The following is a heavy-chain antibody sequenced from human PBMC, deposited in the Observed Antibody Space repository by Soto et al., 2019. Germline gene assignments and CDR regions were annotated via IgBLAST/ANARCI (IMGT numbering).Heavy chain of an antibody. CDR2: MNRSGST. J-gene: IGHJ4*02. V-gene: IGHV4-34*01. CDR3: ARRYYGSGIHFDY. CDR1: GGSFSGYY. D-gene: IGHD3-10*01. Sequence: SETLSLTCAVYGGSFSGYYWTWIRQPPGKGLEWIGEMNRSGSTNYNSSLKSRVTISVDTSQNQFSLNLSSVTAADTAVYYCARRYYGSGIHFDYWGQGXLVTVYS.